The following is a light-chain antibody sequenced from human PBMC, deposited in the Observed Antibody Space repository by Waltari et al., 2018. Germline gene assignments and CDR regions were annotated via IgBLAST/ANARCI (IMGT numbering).Light chain of an antibody. CDR1: SSDVGTYNL. CDR2: EGS. CDR3: CSYVGRTTDVV. J-gene: IGLJ2*01. V-gene: IGLV2-23*01. Sequence: QSALTQPASVSGSPGQSITISCTGTSSDVGTYNLVSWYQQHPGKAPKLMIYEGSKRPSGVSNRFSASKSGNTAYLTSSGLQAEDEADYYCCSYVGRTTDVVFGGGTKLTVL.